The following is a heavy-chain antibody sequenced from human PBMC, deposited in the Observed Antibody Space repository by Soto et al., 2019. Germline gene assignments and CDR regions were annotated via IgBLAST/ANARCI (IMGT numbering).Heavy chain of an antibody. CDR2: IYYSGST. D-gene: IGHD2-2*01. V-gene: IGHV4-59*08. Sequence: SETLSLTCTVSGGSISSYYWSWIRQPPGKGLEWIGYIYYSGSTNYNPSLKSRVTISVDTSKNQFSLKLSSVTAADTAVYYCARLSPYCSSTSCSADGERYYYYMDVWGKGTTVTVSS. CDR1: GGSISSYY. J-gene: IGHJ6*03. CDR3: ARLSPYCSSTSCSADGERYYYYMDV.